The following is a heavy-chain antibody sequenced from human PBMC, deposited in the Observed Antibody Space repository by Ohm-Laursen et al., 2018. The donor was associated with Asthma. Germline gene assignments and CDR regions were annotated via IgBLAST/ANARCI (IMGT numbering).Heavy chain of an antibody. CDR1: GFTFSSYG. D-gene: IGHD1-14*01. Sequence: RSLRLSCSASGFTFSSYGMHWVRQAPGKGLEWVAVISYDGSNKYYADSVKGRFTISRDNSKNTLYLQMNSLRAEDTAVYYCARAREPETKPYYFDYWGQGTLVTVSS. CDR3: ARAREPETKPYYFDY. V-gene: IGHV3-30*03. CDR2: ISYDGSNK. J-gene: IGHJ4*02.